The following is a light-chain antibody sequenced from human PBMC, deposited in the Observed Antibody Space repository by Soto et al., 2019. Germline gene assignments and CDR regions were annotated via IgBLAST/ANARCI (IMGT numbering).Light chain of an antibody. CDR3: QQLNSYPLT. J-gene: IGKJ4*01. V-gene: IGKV1-9*01. CDR2: AAS. CDR1: QGISSY. Sequence: DLQLTQSPSFLSASIGNRVIITCRASQGISSYLAWYQQNPGKDPKLLIYAASTLQSGVPSRFSGSGSGTEFSLTISSLQPEDFATYYCQQLNSYPLTFGGGTKVEIK.